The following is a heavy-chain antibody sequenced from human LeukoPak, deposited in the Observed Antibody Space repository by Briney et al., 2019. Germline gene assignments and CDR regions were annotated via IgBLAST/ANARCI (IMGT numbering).Heavy chain of an antibody. V-gene: IGHV3-30*02. CDR1: GFTFFNYG. D-gene: IGHD3-22*01. CDR2: IRYDGTNK. J-gene: IGHJ4*02. CDR3: AKDDSSGYFLYYFDY. Sequence: GRSLRLSCVASGFTFFNYGMHWVRQAPGKGLEWVAFIRYDGTNKYYADSVKGRFTISRDNSKNTLYLQMNSLGAEDTALYYCAKDDSSGYFLYYFDYWGQGTLVTVSS.